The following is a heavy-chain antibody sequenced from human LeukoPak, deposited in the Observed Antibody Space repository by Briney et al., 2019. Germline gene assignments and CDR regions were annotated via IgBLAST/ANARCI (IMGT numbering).Heavy chain of an antibody. Sequence: GGSLRLSCAASGFTFSSYGMSWVRQAPEEGLQWVSAISGGGVSTYYADSVRGRFTISRDNSKNTLYLQMNSLRAEDTAVYYCAGLPAAPDYWGQGTLVTVSS. D-gene: IGHD2-2*01. V-gene: IGHV3-23*01. CDR3: AGLPAAPDY. J-gene: IGHJ4*02. CDR2: ISGGGVST. CDR1: GFTFSSYG.